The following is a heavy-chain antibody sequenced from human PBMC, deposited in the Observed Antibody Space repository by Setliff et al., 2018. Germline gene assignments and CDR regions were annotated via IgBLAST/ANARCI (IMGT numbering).Heavy chain of an antibody. Sequence: SETLSLTCTVSRGSISTYAWSWIRHIPGKGLEWVGYISYGGSTKYNPSLESRVTISLDAPKNQFSLKLTSVTAADTAVYYCARTGTTYYYSCMDVWGKGTTVTVSS. V-gene: IGHV4-59*08. J-gene: IGHJ6*03. D-gene: IGHD3-22*01. CDR2: ISYGGST. CDR3: ARTGTTYYYSCMDV. CDR1: RGSISTYA.